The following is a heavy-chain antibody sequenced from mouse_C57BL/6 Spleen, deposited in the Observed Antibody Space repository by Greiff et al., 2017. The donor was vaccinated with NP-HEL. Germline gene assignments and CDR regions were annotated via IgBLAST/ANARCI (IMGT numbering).Heavy chain of an antibody. CDR3: ATTMVTTPFAY. V-gene: IGHV5-17*01. D-gene: IGHD2-2*01. Sequence: EVQRVESGGGLVKPGGSLKLSCAASGFTFSDYGMHWVRQAPEKGLEWVAYISSGSSTIYYADTVKGRFTISRDNAKNTLFLQMTSLRSEDTAMYYCATTMVTTPFAYWGQGTLVTVSA. CDR2: ISSGSSTI. CDR1: GFTFSDYG. J-gene: IGHJ3*01.